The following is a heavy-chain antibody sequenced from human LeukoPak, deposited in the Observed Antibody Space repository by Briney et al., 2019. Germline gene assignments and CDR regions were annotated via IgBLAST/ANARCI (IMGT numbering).Heavy chain of an antibody. CDR3: ARGPPADYYDRSGFYPCSDY. J-gene: IGHJ4*02. Sequence: SETLSLTCAVYGGSVSGYYWSWIRQPPGKGLEWIGEINHSGSTNYNPSLKSRVTISVDMSKDQFSLKLSSVTAADTAVYYCARGPPADYYDRSGFYPCSDYWGQGALVTVSS. CDR2: INHSGST. V-gene: IGHV4-34*01. D-gene: IGHD3-22*01. CDR1: GGSVSGYY.